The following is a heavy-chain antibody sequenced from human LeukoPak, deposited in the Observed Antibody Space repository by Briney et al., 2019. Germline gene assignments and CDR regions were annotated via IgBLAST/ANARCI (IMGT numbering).Heavy chain of an antibody. CDR3: ARRGTIDSGRPWN. V-gene: IGHV4-39*01. CDR2: MHYSGST. D-gene: IGHD1-26*01. J-gene: IGHJ4*02. Sequence: SQTLSLTCTVSGGSINISDYYWGWIRQPPGKGLEWIGSMHYSGSTYYNPSLKSRVTISVDTSKNQFSLKVSSVTAADTAVYYCARRGTIDSGRPWNWGQGTLVTVSS. CDR1: GGSINISDYY.